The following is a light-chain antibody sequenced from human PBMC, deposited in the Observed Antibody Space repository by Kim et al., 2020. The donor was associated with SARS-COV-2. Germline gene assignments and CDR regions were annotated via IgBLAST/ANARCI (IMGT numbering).Light chain of an antibody. CDR1: QGINNY. CDR2: AAS. CDR3: LQLNTYPRT. Sequence: GSVGDRVHISCRASQGINNYLAWYQQTPGKAPKVLIYAASTLQSGVPTRFSGSGSGTEFTLTISSLQPEDFATYYCLQLNTYPRTFGQGTRLEIK. J-gene: IGKJ5*01. V-gene: IGKV1-9*01.